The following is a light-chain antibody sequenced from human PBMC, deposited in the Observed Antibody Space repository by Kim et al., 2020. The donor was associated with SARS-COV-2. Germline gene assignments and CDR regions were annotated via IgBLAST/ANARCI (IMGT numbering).Light chain of an antibody. V-gene: IGLV3-1*01. CDR3: QAWDSSTSVV. CDR1: KLGDKY. CDR2: QDN. J-gene: IGLJ2*01. Sequence: SPGQTARITCSGDKLGDKYACWYQQKPGQSPVLVIYQDNKRPSGIPERFSGSNSGNTATLIISGTQAMDEADYYCQAWDSSTSVVFGGGTQLTV.